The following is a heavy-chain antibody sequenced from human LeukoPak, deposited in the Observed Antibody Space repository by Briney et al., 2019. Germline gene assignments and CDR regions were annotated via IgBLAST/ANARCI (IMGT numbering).Heavy chain of an antibody. V-gene: IGHV3-11*01. Sequence: PGGSLRLSCAASGFTFSDYYMSWIRQAPGKGLEWVTYISSSGSTIYYADSVKGRFTISRDNAKNPLYLQMNSLRAEDTAVYYCARDLRGYSYGSCFDYWGQGTLVTVSS. CDR3: ARDLRGYSYGSCFDY. CDR1: GFTFSDYY. CDR2: ISSSGSTI. D-gene: IGHD5-18*01. J-gene: IGHJ4*02.